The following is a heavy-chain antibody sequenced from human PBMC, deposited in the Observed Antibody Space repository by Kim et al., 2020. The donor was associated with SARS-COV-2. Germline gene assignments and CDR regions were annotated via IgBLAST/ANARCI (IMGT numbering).Heavy chain of an antibody. CDR3: ARGDCSSTSCNDFDY. D-gene: IGHD2-2*01. Sequence: QKFQGRVTITADESTSTAYMELSSLRSEDTAVYYCARGDCSSTSCNDFDYWGQGTLVTVSS. J-gene: IGHJ4*02. V-gene: IGHV1-69*01.